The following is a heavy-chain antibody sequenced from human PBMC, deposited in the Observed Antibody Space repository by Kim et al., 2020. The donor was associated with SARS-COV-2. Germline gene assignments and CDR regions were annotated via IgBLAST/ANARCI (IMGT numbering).Heavy chain of an antibody. V-gene: IGHV3-74*01. D-gene: IGHD3-9*01. CDR1: GFTFSSYC. CDR2: INSDGSNI. Sequence: GGSLRLSCAASGFTFSSYCMHWVRQAPGKGLVWVSRINSDGSNINYADFVKGRFTISRDNAKHTLYLQMNSLRADDTAGYFLVRDGYTISIDYLGQGTL. CDR3: VRDGYTISIDY. J-gene: IGHJ4*02.